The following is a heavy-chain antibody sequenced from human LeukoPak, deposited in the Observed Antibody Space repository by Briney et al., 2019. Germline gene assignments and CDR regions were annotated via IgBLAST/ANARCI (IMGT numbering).Heavy chain of an antibody. CDR2: INQDGSEK. J-gene: IGHJ4*02. D-gene: IGHD3-22*01. CDR3: ARDSRGYPY. Sequence: GGSLRLSCAASGLTLSNYWMTWVRQAPGKGLEWVANINQDGSEKNYVDSVKGRFTISRDNAKNSLYLEMNSPRAEDMGVYYCARDSRGYPYWGQGTLDTVSP. CDR1: GLTLSNYW. V-gene: IGHV3-7*05.